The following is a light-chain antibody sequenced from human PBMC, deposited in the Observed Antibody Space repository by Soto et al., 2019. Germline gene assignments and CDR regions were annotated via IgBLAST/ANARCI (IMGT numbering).Light chain of an antibody. CDR1: SSNIGSNI. CDR2: PNS. V-gene: IGLV1-47*01. CDR3: ATWDDSPSGRSWV. J-gene: IGLJ3*02. Sequence: QSVLTQSPSASGTPGQRVSISCSGSSSNIGSNIVYWYQHFPGSAPRFLIYPNSPRPSGVPDRFSASKSGTSASLVISGLRPEDEATYYCATWDDSPSGRSWVFGGGTKLTVL.